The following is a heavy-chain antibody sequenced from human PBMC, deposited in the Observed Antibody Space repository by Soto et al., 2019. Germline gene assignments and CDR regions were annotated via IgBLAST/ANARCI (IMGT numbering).Heavy chain of an antibody. CDR2: LHSGGDT. V-gene: IGHV3-53*04. Sequence: EVQLVESGGGLVQPGGSLRLSCAASGIPVSSNYMTWVRQAPGKGLEWVSVLHSGGDTYYANSVKGRFTISRHDSTNTLFVQMNSLTAGDTAVYYCARDGPYYYASRMDVWGQGAKLTVSS. CDR3: ARDGPYYYASRMDV. J-gene: IGHJ6*02. CDR1: GIPVSSNY. D-gene: IGHD3-10*01.